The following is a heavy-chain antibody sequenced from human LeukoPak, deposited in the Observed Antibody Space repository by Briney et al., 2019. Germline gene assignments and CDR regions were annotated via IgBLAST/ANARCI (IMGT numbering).Heavy chain of an antibody. CDR3: ARAPPGTARHGSSWFDP. CDR1: GYTFTGYY. D-gene: IGHD2-15*01. J-gene: IGHJ5*02. Sequence: GASVKVSCKASGYTFTGYYMHRVRQAPGQGLEWMGWTNPNSGGTNYAQKFQGRVTMTRDTSISTAYMELSRLRSDDTAVYYCARAPPGTARHGSSWFDPWGQGTLVTVSS. V-gene: IGHV1-2*02. CDR2: TNPNSGGT.